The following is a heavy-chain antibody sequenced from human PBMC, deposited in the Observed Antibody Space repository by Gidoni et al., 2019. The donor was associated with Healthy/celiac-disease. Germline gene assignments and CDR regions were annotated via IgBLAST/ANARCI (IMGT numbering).Heavy chain of an antibody. CDR1: GGSFSGYY. V-gene: IGHV4-34*01. J-gene: IGHJ4*02. CDR3: ARGLVVVRGDYFDY. Sequence: QVQLQQWGAGLLKPSETLSRTCAVDGGSFSGYYWSWIRQPPGKGLEWSGETNHSGSTNYNPSLKSRVTISVDTSKNQFSLKLISVTAADTAVYYCARGLVVVRGDYFDYWGQGTLVTVSS. D-gene: IGHD3-22*01. CDR2: TNHSGST.